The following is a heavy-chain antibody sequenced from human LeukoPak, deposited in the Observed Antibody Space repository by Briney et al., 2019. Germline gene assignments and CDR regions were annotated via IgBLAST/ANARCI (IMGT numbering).Heavy chain of an antibody. CDR2: ISGYNGNT. CDR3: AGGRTDIVVVPATLRNYYFDY. J-gene: IGHJ4*02. D-gene: IGHD2-2*01. CDR1: GYIFTNFG. Sequence: ASVKVSCKASGYIFTNFGISWVRQARGQGLEWMGWISGYNGNTKYVQKFQGRVTMTTDTSTSTAYMELSSLRSEDTAVYYCAGGRTDIVVVPATLRNYYFDYWGQGTLVTVSS. V-gene: IGHV1-18*01.